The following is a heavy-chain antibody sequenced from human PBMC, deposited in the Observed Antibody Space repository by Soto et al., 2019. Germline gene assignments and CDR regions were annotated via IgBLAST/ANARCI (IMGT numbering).Heavy chain of an antibody. J-gene: IGHJ4*02. V-gene: IGHV3-48*02. CDR1: VFTFSSYD. CDR2: ITSSSSTI. CDR3: ARANYGYVY. Sequence: GSLRLSCAASVFTFSSYDMNWVRQAPGKGLEWVSYITSSSSTIYYAASVKGRFTISRDNAKNSLYLQMNSLRDDDTAVYYCARANYGYVYWGQGTLVTVSS. D-gene: IGHD5-18*01.